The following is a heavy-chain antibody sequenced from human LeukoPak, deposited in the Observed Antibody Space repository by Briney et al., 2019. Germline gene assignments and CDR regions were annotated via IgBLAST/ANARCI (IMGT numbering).Heavy chain of an antibody. CDR2: ISSNGGST. V-gene: IGHV3-64*01. CDR1: GFTFSSYA. CDR3: ARAPITSYSSSWYHFDY. D-gene: IGHD6-13*01. J-gene: IGHJ4*02. Sequence: GGSLRLSCAASGFTFSSYAMHWVRQAPGKGLEYVSAISSNGGSTYYANSVKGRFTISRDNSKNTLYLQMGSLRAEDMAVYYCARAPITSYSSSWYHFDYWGQGTLVTVSS.